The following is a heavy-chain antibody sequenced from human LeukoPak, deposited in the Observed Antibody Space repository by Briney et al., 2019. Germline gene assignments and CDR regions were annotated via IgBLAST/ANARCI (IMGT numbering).Heavy chain of an antibody. CDR1: GFTFSSYS. CDR3: AREATHPY. CDR2: ISSSTNTI. V-gene: IGHV3-48*02. Sequence: GGSLRLSCAASGFTFSSYSMNWVRQAPGKGLGWVSYISSSTNTIYYADSVKGRFTISRDNAKNSLYLQINSLRDEDTAVYYCAREATHPYWGQGTLVTVSS. J-gene: IGHJ4*02.